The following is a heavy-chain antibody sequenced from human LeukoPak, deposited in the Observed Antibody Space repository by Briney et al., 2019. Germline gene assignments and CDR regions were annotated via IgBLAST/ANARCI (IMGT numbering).Heavy chain of an antibody. CDR3: ARAFSGSFREKGGFDY. D-gene: IGHD1-26*01. J-gene: IGHJ4*02. Sequence: GGSLRLSCTASGFTFGDYAMSWVRQAPGKGLEWVSSISSSSSYIYYADSVKGRFTISRDNAKNSLYLQMNSLRAEDTAVYYCARAFSGSFREKGGFDYWGQGTLVTVSS. CDR2: ISSSSSYI. V-gene: IGHV3-21*01. CDR1: GFTFGDYA.